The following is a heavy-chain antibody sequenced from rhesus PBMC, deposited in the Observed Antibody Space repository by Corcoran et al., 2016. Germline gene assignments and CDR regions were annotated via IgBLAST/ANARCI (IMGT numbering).Heavy chain of an antibody. CDR2: IYGSGGST. Sequence: QVQLQESGPGLVKPSETLPLTCAVSGASISSNSLSWIRQAPGKGLEWLGRIYGSGGSTDYNPSLKSRVTISIDTSKNQFSLKLSSVTAADTAVYYCARDEHSSWAYNRFDVWGQGVLVTVSA. CDR1: GASISSNS. CDR3: ARDEHSSWAYNRFDV. J-gene: IGHJ5-1*01. D-gene: IGHD6-13*01. V-gene: IGHV4S2*01.